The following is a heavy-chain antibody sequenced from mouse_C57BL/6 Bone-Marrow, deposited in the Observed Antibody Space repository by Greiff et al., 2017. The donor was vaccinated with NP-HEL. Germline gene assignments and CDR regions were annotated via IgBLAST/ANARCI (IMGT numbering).Heavy chain of an antibody. V-gene: IGHV5-6*01. CDR3: ARDWVPFAY. CDR1: GFTFSSYG. CDR2: ISSGGSYT. J-gene: IGHJ3*01. D-gene: IGHD4-1*01. Sequence: EVQRVESGGDLVKPGGSLKLSCAASGFTFSSYGMSWVRQTPDKRLEWVATISSGGSYTYYPDSVKGRFTISRDNAKNTLYLQMSSLKSEDTAMYYCARDWVPFAYWGQGTLVTVSA.